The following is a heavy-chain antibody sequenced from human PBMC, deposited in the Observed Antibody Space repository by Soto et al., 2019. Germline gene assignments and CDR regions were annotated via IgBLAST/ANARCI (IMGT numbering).Heavy chain of an antibody. V-gene: IGHV4-30-4*01. Sequence: SETLSLTCTVSGGSISSGDYYWSWIRQPPGKGLEWIGYIYYSGSTNYNPSLKSRVTISVDTSKNQFSLKLSSVTAADTAVYYCARVRSRLLRFDPWRQGTLVPVSS. CDR1: GGSISSGDYY. CDR3: ARVRSRLLRFDP. D-gene: IGHD2-15*01. CDR2: IYYSGST. J-gene: IGHJ5*02.